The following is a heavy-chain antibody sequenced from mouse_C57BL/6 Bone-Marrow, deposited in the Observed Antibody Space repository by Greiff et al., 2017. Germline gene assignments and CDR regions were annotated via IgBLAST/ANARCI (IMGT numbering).Heavy chain of an antibody. D-gene: IGHD2-3*01. CDR1: GYTFTDYY. CDR2: INPNNGGT. J-gene: IGHJ2*01. CDR3: ARGGYYVEDYLDY. V-gene: IGHV1-26*01. Sequence: VQLQQSGPELVKPGASVKISCKASGYTFTDYYMNWVKQSHGKSLEWIGDINPNNGGTSYNQKFKGKATLTVDKSSSTAYMELRSLTSEDSAVYYCARGGYYVEDYLDYWGQGTTLTVSS.